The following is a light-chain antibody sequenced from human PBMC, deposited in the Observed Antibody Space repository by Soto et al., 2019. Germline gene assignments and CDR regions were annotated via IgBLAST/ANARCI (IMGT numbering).Light chain of an antibody. CDR3: QQYDNSAPLS. CDR2: DGS. V-gene: IGKV3D-20*01. J-gene: IGKJ4*01. Sequence: EIVLTQSPATLSLSPGDRATLSCGASQSVRSSYVAWYQQKAGLAPRLLIYDGSSRASGIPDRFSGSGSGTDFTLTIGRLEPEDFAVYSCQQYDNSAPLSFGGGTKVEMK. CDR1: QSVRSSY.